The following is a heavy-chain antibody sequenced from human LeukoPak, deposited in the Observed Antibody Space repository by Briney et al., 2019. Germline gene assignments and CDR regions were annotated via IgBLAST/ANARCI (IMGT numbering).Heavy chain of an antibody. D-gene: IGHD5-12*01. CDR3: ASEPPGYGFDP. V-gene: IGHV4-34*01. CDR2: INHSGST. J-gene: IGHJ5*02. CDR1: GGSFSGYY. Sequence: SETLSLTCAVYGGSFSGYYWGWIRQPPGKGLEWIGEINHSGSTNYNPSLKSRVTISVDTSKNQFSLKLSSVTAADTAVYYCASEPPGYGFDPWGQGTLVTVSS.